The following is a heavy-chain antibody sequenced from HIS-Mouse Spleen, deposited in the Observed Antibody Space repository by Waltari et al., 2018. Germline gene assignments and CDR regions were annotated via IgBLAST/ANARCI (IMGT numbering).Heavy chain of an antibody. CDR3: EGVYGSGSYYFDY. Sequence: QVQLVESGGGVVQPGRSLRLSCAASGFTFSSYGMHWVRQAPGKVLGWVAVISYDGSNKYYADSVKGRFTISRDNSKNTLYLQMNSLRAEDTAVYYCEGVYGSGSYYFDYWGQGTLVTVSS. J-gene: IGHJ4*02. V-gene: IGHV3-30*03. CDR2: ISYDGSNK. D-gene: IGHD3-10*01. CDR1: GFTFSSYG.